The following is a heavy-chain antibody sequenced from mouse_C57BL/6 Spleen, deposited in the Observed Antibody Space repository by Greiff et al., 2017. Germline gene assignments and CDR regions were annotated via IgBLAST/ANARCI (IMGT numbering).Heavy chain of an antibody. CDR1: GYTFTDYY. Sequence: EVQGVESGPELVKPGASVKISCKASGYTFTDYYMNWVKQSHGKSLEWIGDINPNNGGTSYNQKFKGKATLTVDKSSSTAYMELRSLTSEDSAVYYCARSKTGTWFAYWGQGTLVTVAA. V-gene: IGHV1-26*01. CDR3: ARSKTGTWFAY. D-gene: IGHD4-1*01. J-gene: IGHJ3*01. CDR2: INPNNGGT.